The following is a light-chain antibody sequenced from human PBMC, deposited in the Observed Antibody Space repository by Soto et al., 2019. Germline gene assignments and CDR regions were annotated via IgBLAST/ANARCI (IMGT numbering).Light chain of an antibody. CDR2: GAS. Sequence: EIVLTQSPAALSLSSGERATFSCRASQSLSINSLAWYQQKPGQSPRLLVYGASTRDTGIPDRFRGSGSGTDFALTISSLEPEDFAMYYCQQYDGSPLTFGPGTKVDIK. J-gene: IGKJ3*01. V-gene: IGKV3-20*01. CDR3: QQYDGSPLT. CDR1: QSLSINS.